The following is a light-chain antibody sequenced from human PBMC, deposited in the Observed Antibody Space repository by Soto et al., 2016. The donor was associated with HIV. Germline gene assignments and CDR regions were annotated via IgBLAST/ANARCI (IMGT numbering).Light chain of an antibody. CDR3: QKYNNDLT. J-gene: IGKJ4*01. V-gene: IGKV1-27*01. Sequence: IQMTQSPSSLSASIGDRVSITCRASQDISNYLAWYQQKPGEVPKLLIFAAISLQSGVPSRFSGRGSGTQFTLTISSLQPEDIGTYYCQKYNNDLTFGGGTKVEI. CDR2: AAI. CDR1: QDISNY.